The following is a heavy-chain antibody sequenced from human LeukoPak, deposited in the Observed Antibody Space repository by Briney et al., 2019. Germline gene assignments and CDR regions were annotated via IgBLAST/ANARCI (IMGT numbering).Heavy chain of an antibody. CDR2: FNHSGST. CDR3: ARVGSGYSSSWLPYYYYGMDV. J-gene: IGHJ6*02. V-gene: IGHV4-34*01. D-gene: IGHD6-13*01. Sequence: PSETLSLTCAVYGGSFSGYYWSWIRQPPGKGLEWIGEFNHSGSTNYNPSLKSRVTISVDTSKNQFSLKLSSVTAADTAVYYCARVGSGYSSSWLPYYYYGMDVWGQGTTVTVSS. CDR1: GGSFSGYY.